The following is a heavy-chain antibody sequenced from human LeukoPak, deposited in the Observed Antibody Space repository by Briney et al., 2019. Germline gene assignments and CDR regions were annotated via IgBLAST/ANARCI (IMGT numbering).Heavy chain of an antibody. CDR2: IYYSGST. CDR3: ARDPAVAGPPDYFDY. Sequence: PSETLSLTCTVSGGSISSGDYYWSWIRQPPGKGLEWIGYIYYSGSTYYNPSLKSRVTISVDTSKNQFSLKLSSVTAADTAVYYCARDPAVAGPPDYFDYWGQGTLVTVSS. J-gene: IGHJ4*02. V-gene: IGHV4-30-4*01. D-gene: IGHD6-19*01. CDR1: GGSISSGDYY.